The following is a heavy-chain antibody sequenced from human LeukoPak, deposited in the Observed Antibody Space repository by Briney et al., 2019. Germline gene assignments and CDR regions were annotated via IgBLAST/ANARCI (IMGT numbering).Heavy chain of an antibody. CDR2: IWYDGSNK. Sequence: GSLRLSCAASGFTFSSYGMHWVRQAPGKGLEWVAVIWYDGSNKYYADSVKGRFTISRDNSKNTLYLQMNSLRAEDTAVYYCARDLKYSSGWYGTSNYYAMDVWGQGTTVTVSS. D-gene: IGHD6-19*01. V-gene: IGHV3-33*08. CDR1: GFTFSSYG. J-gene: IGHJ6*02. CDR3: ARDLKYSSGWYGTSNYYAMDV.